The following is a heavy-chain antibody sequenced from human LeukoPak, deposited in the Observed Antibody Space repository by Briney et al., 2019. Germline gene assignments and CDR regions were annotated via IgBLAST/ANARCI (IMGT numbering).Heavy chain of an antibody. CDR3: ARDLVSPVATTIAFDI. D-gene: IGHD4-23*01. Sequence: ASVKVPCKASGYTFTSYDINWVRQATGQGLEWMGWMNPNSGNTGYAQKFQGRVTITRNTSISTAYMELSSLRSDDTAMYYCARDLVSPVATTIAFDIWGQGTMVTVSS. CDR2: MNPNSGNT. CDR1: GYTFTSYD. V-gene: IGHV1-8*03. J-gene: IGHJ3*02.